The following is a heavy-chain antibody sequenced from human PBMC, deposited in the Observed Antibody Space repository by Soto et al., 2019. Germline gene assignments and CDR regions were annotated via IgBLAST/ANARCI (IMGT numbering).Heavy chain of an antibody. CDR1: GYTLTELS. V-gene: IGHV1-24*01. J-gene: IGHJ6*02. D-gene: IGHD2-15*01. Sequence: GASVKVSCKVSGYTLTELSMHWVRQAPGKGLEWMGGFDPEDGETIYAQKFQGRVTMTEDTSTDTAYMELSSLRSEDTAVYYCATVYCSGGSCLSSYGMDVWGQGTTVTVSS. CDR3: ATVYCSGGSCLSSYGMDV. CDR2: FDPEDGET.